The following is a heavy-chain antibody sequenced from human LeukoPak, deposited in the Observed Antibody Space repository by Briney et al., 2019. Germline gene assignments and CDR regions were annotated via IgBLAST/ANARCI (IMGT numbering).Heavy chain of an antibody. V-gene: IGHV3-23*01. CDR1: GFTFSSYA. D-gene: IGHD6-19*01. CDR2: ISGSGGST. Sequence: GGSLRLSCEASGFTFSSYAMSWVRQAPGKGLEWVSAISGSGGSTYYADSVKGRFTISRDNSKNTLYLQMNSLRAEDTAVYYCAKFGREQWLLYFDYWGQGTLVTVSS. J-gene: IGHJ4*02. CDR3: AKFGREQWLLYFDY.